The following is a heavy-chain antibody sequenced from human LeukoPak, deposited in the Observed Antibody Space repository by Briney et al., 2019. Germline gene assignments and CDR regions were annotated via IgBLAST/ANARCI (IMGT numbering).Heavy chain of an antibody. CDR1: GYTFTSYY. D-gene: IGHD5-12*01. V-gene: IGHV1-46*01. CDR3: ARVRATGVSGYDSPIDY. J-gene: IGHJ4*02. CDR2: INPSGGST. Sequence: GASVNVSCKASGYTFTSYYMHWVRQAPGQGLEWMGIINPSGGSTSYAQKFQGRVTMTRDTSTSTVYMELSSLRSEDTAVYYCARVRATGVSGYDSPIDYWGQGTLVTVSS.